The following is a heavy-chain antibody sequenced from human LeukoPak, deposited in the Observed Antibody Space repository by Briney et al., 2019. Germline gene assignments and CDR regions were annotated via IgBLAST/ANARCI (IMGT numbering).Heavy chain of an antibody. V-gene: IGHV3-48*03. CDR1: GFTFSNYE. CDR3: ARYRADAGSYDALDI. D-gene: IGHD3-10*01. Sequence: GGSLRLSCLASGFTFSNYEMNWVRQAPGKGLEWLSYITKDGDIIYYADSVKGRFTISRDNARNLVCLQMNSLRVEDTAVYYCARYRADAGSYDALDIWGQGTMVTVSS. CDR2: ITKDGDII. J-gene: IGHJ3*02.